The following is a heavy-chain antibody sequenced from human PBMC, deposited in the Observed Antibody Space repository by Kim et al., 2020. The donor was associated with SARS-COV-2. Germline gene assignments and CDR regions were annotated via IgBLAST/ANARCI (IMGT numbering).Heavy chain of an antibody. D-gene: IGHD6-19*01. V-gene: IGHV4-34*01. CDR3: ARVSGYSSGWGPGY. CDR2: INHSGST. J-gene: IGHJ4*02. Sequence: SETLSLTCAVYGGSFSGYYWSWIRQPPGKGLEWIGEINHSGSTNYNPSLKSRVTISVDTSKNQFSLKLSSVTAADTAVYYCARVSGYSSGWGPGYWGQGTLVTVSS. CDR1: GGSFSGYY.